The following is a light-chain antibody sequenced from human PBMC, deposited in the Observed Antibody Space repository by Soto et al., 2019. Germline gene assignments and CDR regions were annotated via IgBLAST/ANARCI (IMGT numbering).Light chain of an antibody. J-gene: IGKJ1*01. Sequence: DIQMTQSPSTLSASVGDRVTITCRASQSISSWLAWYQQKPGKAPKLLIYDASSLESGVPSRFSGSGSGTEIPLTISSLQPDDVATYYCQQYNSYWTFGQGTKVEIK. CDR1: QSISSW. CDR3: QQYNSYWT. CDR2: DAS. V-gene: IGKV1-5*01.